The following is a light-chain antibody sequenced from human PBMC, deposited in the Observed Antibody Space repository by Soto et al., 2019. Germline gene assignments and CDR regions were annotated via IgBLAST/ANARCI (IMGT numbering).Light chain of an antibody. J-gene: IGKJ1*01. V-gene: IGKV1-5*01. CDR2: DAS. CDR3: QQYNLYWT. CDR1: HSISSW. Sequence: DIHMTPPPATVCSSVEDRVTSTCRASHSISSWLAWYQQKPRKAPQLLIYDASSLESGVPSRFSGRGSGTEFTLTTSILQPDDFATYYCQQYNLYWTFGQGTKVDIK.